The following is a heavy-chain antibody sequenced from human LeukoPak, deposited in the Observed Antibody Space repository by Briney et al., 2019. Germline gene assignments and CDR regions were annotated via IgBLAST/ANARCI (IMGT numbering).Heavy chain of an antibody. V-gene: IGHV1-2*02. CDR3: ARVTGCRIEDYFDY. Sequence: ASVKVSCKASGYTFTGYYMHWVRQAPGQGLEWMGWINPNSGGTNYAQKFQGRVTMTRDTSISTAYMELSRLRSDDTAVYYCARVTGCRIEDYFDYWGQGTLVTVSS. J-gene: IGHJ4*02. CDR1: GYTFTGYY. D-gene: IGHD2-15*01. CDR2: INPNSGGT.